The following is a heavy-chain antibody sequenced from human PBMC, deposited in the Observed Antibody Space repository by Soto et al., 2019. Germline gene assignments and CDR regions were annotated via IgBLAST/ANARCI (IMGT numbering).Heavy chain of an antibody. V-gene: IGHV1-8*01. Sequence: ASVKVSCKASGYTFTSYDINLVRQATGQGLEWMGWMNPNSGNTGYAQKYQGRVTMTRNTSISTAYMELSSLRSEDTAVYYCARERTGTTSMDVWGQGTTVT. D-gene: IGHD1-1*01. CDR3: ARERTGTTSMDV. J-gene: IGHJ6*02. CDR1: GYTFTSYD. CDR2: MNPNSGNT.